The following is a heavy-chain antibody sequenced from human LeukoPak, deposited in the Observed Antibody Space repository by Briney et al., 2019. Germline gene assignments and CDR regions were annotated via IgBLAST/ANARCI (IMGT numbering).Heavy chain of an antibody. CDR2: INHSGST. CDR3: ARGLSAIVY. J-gene: IGHJ4*02. Sequence: KPSETLSLTCAVYGGSFSGYYWSWIRQPPGKGLEWIGEINHSGSTNYNPSLKSRVTISVDTSKNQFSLKLSSVTAADTAAYYCARGLSAIVYWGQGTLVTVSS. V-gene: IGHV4-34*01. D-gene: IGHD2-15*01. CDR1: GGSFSGYY.